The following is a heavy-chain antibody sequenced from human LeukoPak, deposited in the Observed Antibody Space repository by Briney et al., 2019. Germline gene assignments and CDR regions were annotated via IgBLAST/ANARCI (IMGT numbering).Heavy chain of an antibody. J-gene: IGHJ4*02. D-gene: IGHD3-22*01. CDR1: GFTFSSYE. Sequence: GGSLRLSCAASGFTFSSYEMNWVRRAPGQGLEWVSYISSSGSTIYYADSVKGRFTISRDNAKNSLYLQMNSLRAEDTAVYYCARERGNYYDSSGYYYYWGQGTLVTVSS. CDR2: ISSSGSTI. V-gene: IGHV3-48*03. CDR3: ARERGNYYDSSGYYYY.